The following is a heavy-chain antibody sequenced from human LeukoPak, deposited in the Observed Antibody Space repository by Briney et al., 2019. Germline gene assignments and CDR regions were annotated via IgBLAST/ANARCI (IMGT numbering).Heavy chain of an antibody. CDR1: GFTFSSYW. CDR2: IKQDGSEK. D-gene: IGHD3-10*01. J-gene: IGHJ5*02. CDR3: AREIDDYYGKNWFDP. V-gene: IGHV3-7*01. Sequence: GGSLRLSCAASGFTFSSYWMSWVRQAPGKGLEWVANIKQDGSEKYYVDSVKGRFTISRDNAKNSLYLQMNSLRAEDTAVYYCAREIDDYYGKNWFDPWGQGTLVTVSS.